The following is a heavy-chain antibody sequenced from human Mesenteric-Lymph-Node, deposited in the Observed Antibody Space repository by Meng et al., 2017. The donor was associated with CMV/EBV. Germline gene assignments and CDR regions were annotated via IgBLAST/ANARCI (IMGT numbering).Heavy chain of an antibody. D-gene: IGHD1-14*01. V-gene: IGHV1-8*01. CDR1: GYTFTSYD. Sequence: ASVKVSCKASGYTFTSYDINWVRQATGQGLEWMGWMNPNSGNTGYAQKFQGRVTMTRNTSISTAYMELSSLRSEDTAVYYCARESVGPTTDAFDIWGQGTMVTVSS. CDR2: MNPNSGNT. CDR3: ARESVGPTTDAFDI. J-gene: IGHJ3*02.